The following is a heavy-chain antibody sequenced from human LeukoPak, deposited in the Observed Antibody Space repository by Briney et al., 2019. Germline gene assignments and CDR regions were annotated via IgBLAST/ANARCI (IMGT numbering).Heavy chain of an antibody. J-gene: IGHJ3*01. D-gene: IGHD4-17*01. CDR3: ARQMTTLPLGRTFDL. CDR1: GGSFRGYY. CDR2: VYYSGSST. Sequence: SETLSLTCTLSGGSFRGYYWNWIRQSPGKGLEWIGNVYYSGSSTDHNPSLKSRVTLSADSSKNQFSLTLSSVSAADTAVYYCARQMTTLPLGRTFDLWGQGTVDTVAS. V-gene: IGHV4-59*01.